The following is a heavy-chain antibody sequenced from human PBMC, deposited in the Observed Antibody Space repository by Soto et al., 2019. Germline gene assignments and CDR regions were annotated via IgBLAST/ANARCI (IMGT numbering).Heavy chain of an antibody. D-gene: IGHD3-3*01. V-gene: IGHV3-53*01. CDR1: GFTVSSNY. J-gene: IGHJ3*02. CDR2: IYSGGST. Sequence: EVQLVESGGGLIQPGGSLRLSCAASGFTVSSNYMSWVRQAPGKGLEWVSVIYSGGSTYYADSVKGRFTISRDNSKNTLYLQMNSLRAEDTAVYYCARALYYDFWSGYYTGAFDIWGQGTMVTVSS. CDR3: ARALYYDFWSGYYTGAFDI.